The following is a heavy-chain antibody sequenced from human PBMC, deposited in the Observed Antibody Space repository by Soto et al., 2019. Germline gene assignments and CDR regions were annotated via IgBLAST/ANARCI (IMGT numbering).Heavy chain of an antibody. CDR1: GDSVSSNTAS. CDR3: AKGDDLGPKTGYAFDP. D-gene: IGHD5-12*01. J-gene: IGHJ5*02. V-gene: IGHV6-1*01. CDR2: TYFRSKWYN. Sequence: SQTLSLTCAISGDSVSSNTASWNWIRQSPSRGLEWLGRTYFRSKWYNDYAVSVKSRIIINPDTSNNQFSLQLNSVTPEDTAVYFCAKGDDLGPKTGYAFDPWGQGIMVTVS.